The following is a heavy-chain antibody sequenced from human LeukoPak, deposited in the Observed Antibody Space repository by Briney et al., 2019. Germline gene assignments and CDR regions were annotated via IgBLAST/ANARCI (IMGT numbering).Heavy chain of an antibody. Sequence: PGGSLRLSCAASGFTFSSCGFHWVRQAPGKGLEWAALISYDGSNKYYADSVKGRFTISRDNSKNTLYLQMISLRAEDTAVYYCAREGSYYDILTGYSRGMDVWGQGTTVTVSS. CDR1: GFTFSSCG. J-gene: IGHJ6*02. V-gene: IGHV3-30*03. CDR3: AREGSYYDILTGYSRGMDV. CDR2: ISYDGSNK. D-gene: IGHD3-9*01.